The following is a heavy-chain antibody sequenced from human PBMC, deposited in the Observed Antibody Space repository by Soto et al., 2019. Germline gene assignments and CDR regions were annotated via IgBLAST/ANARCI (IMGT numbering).Heavy chain of an antibody. CDR1: GGSISSSGHY. CDR2: IHYSGDA. V-gene: IGHV4-39*01. Sequence: SETLSLTCTVSGGSISSSGHYWGWVRQPPGKGLEWIGTIHYSGDAYYNPSLKSRVSISVDTSKSQFSLKLNSVTAADTALYYCARGPRGYSYGYLSCYFDYWGQGTLVTVSS. J-gene: IGHJ4*02. CDR3: ARGPRGYSYGYLSCYFDY. D-gene: IGHD5-18*01.